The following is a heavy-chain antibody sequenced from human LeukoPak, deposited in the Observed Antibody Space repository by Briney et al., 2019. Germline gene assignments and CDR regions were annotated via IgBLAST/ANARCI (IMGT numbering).Heavy chain of an antibody. CDR2: IDPNSGGT. CDR1: GYTFTGYY. V-gene: IGHV1-2*06. J-gene: IGHJ5*02. CDR3: ARNYGSGSYYMNWFDP. D-gene: IGHD3-10*01. Sequence: GASVKVSCKASGYTFTGYYMHWVRQAPGQGLEWMGRIDPNSGGTNYAQKFQGRVTMTRDTSISTAYMELSSLRSEDTAVYYCARNYGSGSYYMNWFDPWDQGTLVTVSS.